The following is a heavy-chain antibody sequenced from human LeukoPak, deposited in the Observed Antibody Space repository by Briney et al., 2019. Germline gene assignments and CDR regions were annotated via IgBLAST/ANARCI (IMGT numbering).Heavy chain of an antibody. J-gene: IGHJ4*02. CDR3: AKSYSSSFDY. D-gene: IGHD6-13*01. Sequence: GGSLRLSCAASGFTFSSYAMSWVCQAPGKGPEWVSAISGSGGSTYYADSVKGRFTISRDNSKNTLYLQMNSLRAEDTAVYYCAKSYSSSFDYWGQGTLVTVSS. CDR2: ISGSGGST. V-gene: IGHV3-23*01. CDR1: GFTFSSYA.